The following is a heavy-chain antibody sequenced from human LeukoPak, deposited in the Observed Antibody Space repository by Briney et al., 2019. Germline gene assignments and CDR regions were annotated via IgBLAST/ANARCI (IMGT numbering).Heavy chain of an antibody. CDR3: ARGPSYYGSGSSIDY. D-gene: IGHD3-10*01. V-gene: IGHV4-4*02. Sequence: SETLSLTCAVSGGSISSSNWWSWVRQPPGKGLEWIGEIYHSGSTNYNPSLKSRVTISVDKSKNQFSLKLSSVTAAGTAVYYCARGPSYYGSGSSIDYWGQGTLVTVSS. CDR1: GGSISSSNW. J-gene: IGHJ4*02. CDR2: IYHSGST.